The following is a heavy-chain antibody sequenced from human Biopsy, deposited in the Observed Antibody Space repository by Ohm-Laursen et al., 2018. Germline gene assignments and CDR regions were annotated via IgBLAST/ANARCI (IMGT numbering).Heavy chain of an antibody. CDR1: GDSISSYY. Sequence: TLSLTCTVSGDSISSYYWSWIRQPAGEGLEWIGRIYSSGSTNYNPSLKSRVTLSMDTSKRQFSLKLSFVTAADTAVYYCARWTPEYDSSRYYLDAFDIWGQGTKVTVSS. CDR2: IYSSGST. D-gene: IGHD3-22*01. V-gene: IGHV4-4*07. CDR3: ARWTPEYDSSRYYLDAFDI. J-gene: IGHJ3*02.